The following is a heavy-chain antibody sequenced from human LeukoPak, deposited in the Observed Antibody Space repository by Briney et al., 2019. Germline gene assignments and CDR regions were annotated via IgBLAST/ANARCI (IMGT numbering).Heavy chain of an antibody. CDR2: ISYDGNTK. CDR3: ARDPLDISRWTNAFDI. J-gene: IGHJ3*02. CDR1: GFTFTHYG. Sequence: GGSLRLSCVASGFTFTHYGFHWVRQAPGKALEWVSFISYDGNTKYGDSVKGRFTISRDNSKNTHYLEMNGLRSDDTAVYYCARDPLDISRWTNAFDIWGQGTMVTVSS. D-gene: IGHD2-2*03. V-gene: IGHV3-30*03.